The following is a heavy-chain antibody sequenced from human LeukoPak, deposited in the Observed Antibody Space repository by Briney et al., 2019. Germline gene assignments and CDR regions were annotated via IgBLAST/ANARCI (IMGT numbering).Heavy chain of an antibody. V-gene: IGHV1-46*01. Sequence: ASVTVSCKASGYTFTSYYMHWVRQAPGQGPEWMGIINPSGGSTSYAQKFQGRVTMTRDTSTSTVFMELSSLRSEDTAVYYCARVGTTGDLGYWGQGTLVTVSS. CDR3: ARVGTTGDLGY. CDR1: GYTFTSYY. D-gene: IGHD4-17*01. CDR2: INPSGGST. J-gene: IGHJ4*02.